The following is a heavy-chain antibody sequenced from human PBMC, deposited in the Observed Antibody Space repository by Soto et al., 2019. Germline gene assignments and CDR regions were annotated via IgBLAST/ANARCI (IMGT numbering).Heavy chain of an antibody. V-gene: IGHV3-33*01. CDR2: IWYDGSNK. Sequence: GWSLRLSCAASGFTFSSYGMHWVRQAPGKGLEWVAVIWYDGSNKYYADSVKGRFTISRDNSKNTLYLQMNSLRAEDTAVYYCARGPNSGSYYGLLDDWGQGTLVTVSS. CDR1: GFTFSSYG. D-gene: IGHD1-26*01. J-gene: IGHJ4*02. CDR3: ARGPNSGSYYGLLDD.